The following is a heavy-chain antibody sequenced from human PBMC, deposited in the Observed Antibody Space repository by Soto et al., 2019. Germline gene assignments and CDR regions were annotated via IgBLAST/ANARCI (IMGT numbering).Heavy chain of an antibody. J-gene: IGHJ6*02. V-gene: IGHV6-1*01. Sequence: SQTLSLTCAVSGDSVSSNSDTWNWIRQSPSRGLEWLGRTYYRSKWYNEYAVSVKSRVTIHPDTSRNQFSLQLSSVTPEDTAVYYCARVHCSGGTCLDGLDVWGQGTTVTVSS. CDR1: GDSVSSNSDT. D-gene: IGHD2-15*01. CDR2: TYYRSKWYN. CDR3: ARVHCSGGTCLDGLDV.